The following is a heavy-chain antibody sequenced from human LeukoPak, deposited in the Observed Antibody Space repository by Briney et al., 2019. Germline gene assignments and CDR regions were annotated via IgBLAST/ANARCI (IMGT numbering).Heavy chain of an antibody. CDR2: INHSGTT. D-gene: IGHD3-10*01. Sequence: KPSETLSLTCAVYGGSFNNYYWSWIRQAPGKGLQWVGEINHSGTTHYNPSLKSRVTMSVDTSKSQISLKMNSVTAADTAVYSCAREGSYLGSGSPPLDYWGQGTLVTVSS. CDR3: AREGSYLGSGSPPLDY. V-gene: IGHV4-34*01. CDR1: GGSFNNYY. J-gene: IGHJ4*02.